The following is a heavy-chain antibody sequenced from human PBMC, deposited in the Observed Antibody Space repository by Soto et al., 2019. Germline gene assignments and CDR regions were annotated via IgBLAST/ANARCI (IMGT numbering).Heavy chain of an antibody. J-gene: IGHJ4*02. CDR1: GASINSNTYY. V-gene: IGHV4-39*01. CDR3: ARRRVFFDY. Sequence: SETLSLTCTVSGASINSNTYYWGWIRQPPGKGLEWIGSVFSSGITYYSPSLKGRVTILMDMSRNQFFLNLNSVTAADTATYYCARRRVFFDYWGQGARVTVSS. CDR2: VFSSGIT.